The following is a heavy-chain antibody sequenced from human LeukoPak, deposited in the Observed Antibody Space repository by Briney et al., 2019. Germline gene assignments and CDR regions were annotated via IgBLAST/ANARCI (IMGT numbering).Heavy chain of an antibody. CDR1: GGSFSGYY. J-gene: IGHJ5*02. D-gene: IGHD3-10*01. CDR3: ARGRPVLLWFGEPSNWFDP. V-gene: IGHV4-34*01. CDR2: INHSGST. Sequence: SETLSLTCAVYGGSFSGYYWSWIRQPPGKGLGWIGEINHSGSTNYNPSLKSRVTISVDTSKNQFSLKLSSVTAADTAVYYCARGRPVLLWFGEPSNWFDPWGQGTLVTVSS.